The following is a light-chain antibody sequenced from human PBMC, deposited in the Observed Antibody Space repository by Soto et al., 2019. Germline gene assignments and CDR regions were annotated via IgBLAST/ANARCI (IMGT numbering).Light chain of an antibody. J-gene: IGKJ1*01. CDR1: QGISSY. CDR3: QQLNSYRT. Sequence: DIQLTQSPSFLSASVGDRVTITCRASQGISSYLAWYQQKPGKAPKLLIYAASTLQSGVPSRFSGSGSGTEFPLTISILQPEDFATYYCQQLNSYRTFGQGTKVEIK. CDR2: AAS. V-gene: IGKV1-9*01.